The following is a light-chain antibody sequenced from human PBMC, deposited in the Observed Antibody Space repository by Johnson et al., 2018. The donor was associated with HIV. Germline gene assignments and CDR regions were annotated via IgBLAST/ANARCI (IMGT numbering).Light chain of an antibody. CDR3: GTWDSSLSAMG. Sequence: QSVLTQPPSLSAAPGQRVSISCSGNSSNIENYFVSWYQQLPGAAPTLLIYEDNKRPSGIPDRFSGSKSGATATLGITGLQTGDEADYYCGTWDSSLSAMGLGTGTKVTVL. J-gene: IGLJ1*01. CDR2: EDN. V-gene: IGLV1-51*02. CDR1: SSNIENYF.